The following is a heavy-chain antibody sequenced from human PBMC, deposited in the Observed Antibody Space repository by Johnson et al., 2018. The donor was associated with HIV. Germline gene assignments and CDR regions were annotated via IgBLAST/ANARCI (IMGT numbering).Heavy chain of an antibody. CDR3: ARWEVLADAFDV. D-gene: IGHD1-26*01. J-gene: IGHJ3*01. CDR2: IYSGGST. V-gene: IGHV3-53*01. CDR1: RFTVSSNY. Sequence: EVQLVESGGGLFQHGGSLRLSCAASRFTVSSNYMSWVRQAPGKGLARVSVIYSGGSTYYADSVKGRFTISRDNSKNTLYLQMHSLRAEDTAVYYCARWEVLADAFDVWGRGTLVTVSS.